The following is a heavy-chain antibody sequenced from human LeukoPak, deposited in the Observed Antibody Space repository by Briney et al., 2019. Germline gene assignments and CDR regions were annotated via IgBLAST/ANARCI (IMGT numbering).Heavy chain of an antibody. CDR2: ISGSSSYI. CDR3: AKLGGPNRYYYMDV. V-gene: IGHV3-21*04. D-gene: IGHD4/OR15-4a*01. Sequence: GGSLRLSCAASGFTFSSYSMNWVRQAPGKGLEWVSSISGSSSYIYYADSMKGRFTISRDNSKNTLYLQMNSLRAEDTAVYYCAKLGGPNRYYYMDVWGKGTTVTISS. CDR1: GFTFSSYS. J-gene: IGHJ6*03.